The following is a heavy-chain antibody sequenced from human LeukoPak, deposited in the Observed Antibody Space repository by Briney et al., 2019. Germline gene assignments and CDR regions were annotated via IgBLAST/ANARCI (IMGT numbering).Heavy chain of an antibody. Sequence: SETLSLTCTVSGYSISSGYYWGWIRQPPGKGLEWIGFIYYSGNTNYNPSLRSRVTISIDTSKNQFSLKLTSVTPADTAVYYCARVPVAAREYFDYWGQGTLVTVSS. CDR3: ARVPVAAREYFDY. CDR1: GYSISSGYY. D-gene: IGHD6-19*01. J-gene: IGHJ4*02. CDR2: IYYSGNT. V-gene: IGHV4-38-2*02.